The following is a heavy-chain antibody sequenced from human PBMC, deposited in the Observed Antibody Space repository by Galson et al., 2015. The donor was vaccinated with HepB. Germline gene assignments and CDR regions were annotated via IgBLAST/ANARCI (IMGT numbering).Heavy chain of an antibody. CDR3: ARDGYLGLVYYFDY. CDR1: GDSVSSDSSA. J-gene: IGHJ4*02. D-gene: IGHD6-25*01. CDR2: TYYRSQWYH. Sequence: CAISGDSVSSDSSAWNWIRQSPSRGLEWLGRTYYRSQWYHDYSGSLQIRITINAETSTNQFFLQLDSVTPEDTAVYYCARDGYLGLVYYFDYWGPGILVTVS. V-gene: IGHV6-1*01.